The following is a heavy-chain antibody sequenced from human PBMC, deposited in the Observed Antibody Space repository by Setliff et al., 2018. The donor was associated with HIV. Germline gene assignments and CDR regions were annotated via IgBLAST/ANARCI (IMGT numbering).Heavy chain of an antibody. CDR1: GGSFSGYY. CDR2: INHSGST. D-gene: IGHD3-3*01. CDR3: ARFGVVILRGLDV. V-gene: IGHV4-34*01. J-gene: IGHJ6*04. Sequence: SLTCAVYGGSFSGYYWSWIRQPPGKGLEWIGQINHSGSTRYNPSLKSRVTISVDTSKNQFSLKVNSVTAADTAVYYCARFGVVILRGLDVWGKGTTVTVSS.